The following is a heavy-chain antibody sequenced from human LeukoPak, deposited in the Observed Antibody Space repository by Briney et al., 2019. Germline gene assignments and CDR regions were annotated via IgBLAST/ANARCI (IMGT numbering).Heavy chain of an antibody. CDR2: IYPGDSYT. D-gene: IGHD2-15*01. CDR1: GYHLNNFW. CDR3: ARHPASLRWFQSTHDNWSDP. V-gene: IGHV5-51*01. J-gene: IGHJ5*02. Sequence: GESLPISLQGSGYHLNNFWHGLVRPRPGKGVGLMGLIYPGDSYTRYSPYFKGEVTISLDKSIRTAYLQWSSLKVSDTAMYYCARHPASLRWFQSTHDNWSDPWGRGNVVTVSA.